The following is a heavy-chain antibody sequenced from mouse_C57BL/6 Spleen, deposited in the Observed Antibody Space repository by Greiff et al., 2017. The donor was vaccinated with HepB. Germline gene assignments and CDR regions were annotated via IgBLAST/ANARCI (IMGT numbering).Heavy chain of an antibody. J-gene: IGHJ2*01. CDR1: GFTFTDYY. V-gene: IGHV7-3*01. Sequence: EVKVVESGGGLVQPGGSLSLSCAASGFTFTDYYMSWVRQPPGKALEWLGFIRNKANGYTTEYSASVKGRFTISRDNSQSILYLQMNALRAEDSATYYCARSEVGRGYFDYWGQGTTLTVSS. CDR2: IRNKANGYTT. CDR3: ARSEVGRGYFDY. D-gene: IGHD4-1*01.